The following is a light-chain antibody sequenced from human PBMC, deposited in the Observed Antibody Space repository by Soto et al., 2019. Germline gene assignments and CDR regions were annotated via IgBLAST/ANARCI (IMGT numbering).Light chain of an antibody. CDR2: DAS. CDR1: QSISSW. V-gene: IGKV1-5*01. J-gene: IGKJ5*01. CDR3: QQYNSYSIT. Sequence: DIKMSQSPSTLSASIGDRVTITCRASQSISSWLAWYQQKPGKAPKLLIYDASSLESGVPSRFSGSGSGTEFTLTISSLQPDDFATYYCQQYNSYSITFGRGTRLEI.